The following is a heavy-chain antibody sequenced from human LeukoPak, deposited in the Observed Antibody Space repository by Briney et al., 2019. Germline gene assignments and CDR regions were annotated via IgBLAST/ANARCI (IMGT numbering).Heavy chain of an antibody. CDR3: ARHIGSRYYDSSGYLDY. CDR1: GGSITSGTYY. Sequence: SETLSLTCTVSGGSITSGTYYWGWIRQPPGKGLEWIESIYYSGSTYYNPSLKSRVTLSIDTSKNLFSLRLSSVTAADTAVYYCARHIGSRYYDSSGYLDYWGQGTLVTVSS. CDR2: IYYSGST. J-gene: IGHJ4*02. V-gene: IGHV4-39*07. D-gene: IGHD3-22*01.